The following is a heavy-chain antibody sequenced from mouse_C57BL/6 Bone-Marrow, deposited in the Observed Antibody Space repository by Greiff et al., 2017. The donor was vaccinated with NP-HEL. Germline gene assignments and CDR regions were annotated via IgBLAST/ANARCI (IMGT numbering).Heavy chain of an antibody. D-gene: IGHD1-1*01. V-gene: IGHV1-26*01. CDR3: ARRRAYYYGSSYPYAMDY. CDR2: INPNNGGT. CDR1: GYTFTDYY. J-gene: IGHJ4*01. Sequence: VQLKQSGPELVKPGASVKISCKASGYTFTDYYMNWVKQSHGKSLEWIGDINPNNGGTSYNQKFKGKATLTVDKSSSTAYMELRSLTSEDSAVYYCARRRAYYYGSSYPYAMDYWGQGTSVTVSS.